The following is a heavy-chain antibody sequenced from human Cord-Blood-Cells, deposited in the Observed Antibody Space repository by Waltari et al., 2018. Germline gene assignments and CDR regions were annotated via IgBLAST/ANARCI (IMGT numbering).Heavy chain of an antibody. Sequence: QVQLVQSGAAVKKPGSSVKVSCKASGGTFSSYAISWVRQAPGQGLEWMGGTIPIFGTANYAQKFQGRVTITADKSTSTAYMELSSLRSEDTAVYYCARGGGGDHNWDDAFDIWGQGTMVTVSS. D-gene: IGHD1-20*01. CDR3: ARGGGGDHNWDDAFDI. CDR1: GGTFSSYA. V-gene: IGHV1-69*06. J-gene: IGHJ3*02. CDR2: TIPIFGTA.